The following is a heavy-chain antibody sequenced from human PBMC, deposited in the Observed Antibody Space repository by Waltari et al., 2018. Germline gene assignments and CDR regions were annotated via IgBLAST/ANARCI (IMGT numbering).Heavy chain of an antibody. CDR3: ARWDASGRYFGD. Sequence: QVHLQESGPGLVKPSETLSLTCSVSGGSISSYFWNWIRQPPGKGLEWIGYIRHTGSTKGNPALESRVTMSVDTSKSQFSLGMTSVTAADTAVYYCARWDASGRYFGDWGQGTPVTVSS. CDR2: IRHTGST. J-gene: IGHJ1*01. D-gene: IGHD5-12*01. V-gene: IGHV4-59*08. CDR1: GGSISSYF.